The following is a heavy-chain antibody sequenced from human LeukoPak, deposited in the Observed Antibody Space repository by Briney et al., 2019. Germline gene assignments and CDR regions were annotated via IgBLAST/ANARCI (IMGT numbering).Heavy chain of an antibody. CDR3: AKEEVYSSGWYHYYYMDV. CDR2: ISYDGSNK. J-gene: IGHJ6*03. Sequence: PGGSLRLSCAASGFTFSSYGMHWVRQAPGKGLEWVAVISYDGSNKYYADSVKGRFTISRDNSKNTLYLQMNSLRAEDTAVYYCAKEEVYSSGWYHYYYMDVWGKGTTVTVSS. V-gene: IGHV3-30*18. D-gene: IGHD6-19*01. CDR1: GFTFSSYG.